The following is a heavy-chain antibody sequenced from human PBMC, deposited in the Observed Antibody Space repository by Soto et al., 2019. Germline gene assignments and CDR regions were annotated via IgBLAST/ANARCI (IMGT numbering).Heavy chain of an antibody. CDR2: IIPIFGTA. Sequence: QVQLVQSGAEVKKPGSSVKVSCKASGGTFSSYAISWVRQAPGQGLEWMGGIIPIFGTANYAQKFQGRVTITADESTSTAYMELSSLRSEDTAVYYCGYGTDDSSGYYSYYYGMDVWGQGTTVTVSS. D-gene: IGHD3-22*01. V-gene: IGHV1-69*01. J-gene: IGHJ6*02. CDR1: GGTFSSYA. CDR3: GYGTDDSSGYYSYYYGMDV.